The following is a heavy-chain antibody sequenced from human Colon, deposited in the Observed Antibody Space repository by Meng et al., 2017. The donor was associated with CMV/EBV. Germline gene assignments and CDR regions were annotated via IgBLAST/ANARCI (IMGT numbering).Heavy chain of an antibody. Sequence: GGSLRLSCVGSEVTFKTYNIHWVRQAPGRGLEWVSSISPTSTDTYHADSVKGRFTVSRDNAQNSVYLQMHSLRAEDTAVYYCSRDPKVLDTTLATGFWGQGTLVTVSS. CDR1: EVTFKTYN. CDR2: ISPTSTDT. CDR3: SRDPKVLDTTLATGF. V-gene: IGHV3-21*01. D-gene: IGHD5-18*01. J-gene: IGHJ4*02.